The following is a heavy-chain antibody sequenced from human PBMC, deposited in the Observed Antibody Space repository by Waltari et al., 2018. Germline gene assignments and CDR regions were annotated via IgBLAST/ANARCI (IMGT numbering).Heavy chain of an antibody. Sequence: LVQSGAEVKKPGASVRVFGTPSGYTFSAYYIHWVRQAPGQGLEWMGGINPRIGETKKTQTFHGRVTLTRDTSINTAYMELSSLKFDDTAVYYCAREGSQLTTVFDFWGQGTLVIVSS. D-gene: IGHD4-4*01. CDR2: INPRIGET. V-gene: IGHV1-2*02. J-gene: IGHJ4*02. CDR3: AREGSQLTTVFDF. CDR1: GYTFSAYY.